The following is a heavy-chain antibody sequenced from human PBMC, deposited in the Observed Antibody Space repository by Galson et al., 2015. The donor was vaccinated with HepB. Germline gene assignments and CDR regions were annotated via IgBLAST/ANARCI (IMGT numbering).Heavy chain of an antibody. CDR2: IHPADSKT. CDR3: SIREGGNFGY. CDR1: GYSFTNSW. Sequence: QSGAEVKKPGESLKISCKGSGYSFTNSWIGWVRQMPGKGLELMGIIHPADSKTRYSPSFQGHVTISADKSISTAYLHWSNLKASDTAVYFCSIREGGNFGYWGQGTLVTVSS. V-gene: IGHV5-51*01. J-gene: IGHJ4*02. D-gene: IGHD4-23*01.